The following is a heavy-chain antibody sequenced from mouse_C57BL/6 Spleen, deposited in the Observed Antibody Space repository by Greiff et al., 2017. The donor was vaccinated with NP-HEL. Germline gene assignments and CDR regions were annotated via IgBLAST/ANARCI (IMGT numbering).Heavy chain of an antibody. CDR3: ARHIYYDYDEGFYYAMDY. V-gene: IGHV1-53*01. D-gene: IGHD2-4*01. Sequence: QVQLQQPGTELVKPGASVKLSCKASGYTFTSYWMHWVKQRPGQGLEWVGNINPSNGGTNYNEKFKSKATLTVDKSSSTAYMQLSSLTSEDSAVYYCARHIYYDYDEGFYYAMDYWGQGTSVTVSS. J-gene: IGHJ4*01. CDR2: INPSNGGT. CDR1: GYTFTSYW.